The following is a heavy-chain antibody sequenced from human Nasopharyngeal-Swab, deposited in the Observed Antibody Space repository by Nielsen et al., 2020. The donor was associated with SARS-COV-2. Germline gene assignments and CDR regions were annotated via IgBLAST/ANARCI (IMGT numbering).Heavy chain of an antibody. CDR2: IDTAGET. CDR1: GFTFGSHD. Sequence: GESPKISCAASGFTFGSHDIHWVRQPTGKGLEWVSGIDTAGETYYADSVSGRYTISREDVKSFLYLQMNSLRVEDSGVYYCARGRGGYYNLDYWGQGTLVTVSP. CDR3: ARGRGGYYNLDY. J-gene: IGHJ4*02. D-gene: IGHD3-9*01. V-gene: IGHV3-13*01.